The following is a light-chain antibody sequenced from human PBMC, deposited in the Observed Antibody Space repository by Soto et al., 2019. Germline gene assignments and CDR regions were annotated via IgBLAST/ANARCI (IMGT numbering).Light chain of an antibody. V-gene: IGKV2-24*01. J-gene: IGKJ4*01. CDR3: MQATQFPLT. Sequence: IVITQNPLSSRVSLGEPASISYKSSQSLVHSDGNTYLSRLQQRPGQPPRLLIYKISNRFSGVPDRFTGSGAGTDCTVKISRVEAEDVGTYYCMQATQFPLTFGGGTKVDIK. CDR2: KIS. CDR1: QSLVHSDGNTY.